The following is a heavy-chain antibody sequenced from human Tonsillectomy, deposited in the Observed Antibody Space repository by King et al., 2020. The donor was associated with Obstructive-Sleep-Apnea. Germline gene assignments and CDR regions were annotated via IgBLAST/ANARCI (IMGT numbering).Heavy chain of an antibody. Sequence: VQLVESGGGVVQPGRSLRLSCAASGFTFSSYGMHWVRQAPGKGLEWVAVIWYDGSNKYYADSVKGRFTISRDNSKNTLYLQMNSLRAEDTAVYYCARESEGGSWGGYWGQGTLVTVSS. CDR1: GFTFSSYG. CDR2: IWYDGSNK. J-gene: IGHJ4*02. V-gene: IGHV3-33*01. CDR3: ARESEGGSWGGY. D-gene: IGHD1-26*01.